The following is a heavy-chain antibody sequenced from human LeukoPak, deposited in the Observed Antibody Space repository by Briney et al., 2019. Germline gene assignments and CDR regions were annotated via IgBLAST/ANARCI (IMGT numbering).Heavy chain of an antibody. CDR3: ARVKGSVRYYGSGSYYFDY. V-gene: IGHV3-64*02. CDR2: ISTNGGST. D-gene: IGHD3-10*01. J-gene: IGHJ4*02. CDR1: GFTFSSYA. Sequence: QSGGSLRLSCAASGFTFSSYAMHWVRQAPGKGLEYVSGISTNGGSTYYADSVKGRFTISRDNAKNSLYLQMNSLRAEDTAVYYCARVKGSVRYYGSGSYYFDYWGQGTLVTVSS.